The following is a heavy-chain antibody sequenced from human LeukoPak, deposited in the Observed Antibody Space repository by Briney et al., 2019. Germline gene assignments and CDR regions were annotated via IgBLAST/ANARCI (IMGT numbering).Heavy chain of an antibody. V-gene: IGHV3-21*01. D-gene: IGHD6-13*01. CDR2: ISSSSSYI. CDR1: GFTFTTYN. CDR3: ARDSSWHVPVPENPVAFDY. Sequence: GGSLRLSCAASGFTFTTYNMNWVRQAPGKGLEWVSSISSSSSYIYYADSVKGRFTISRDNAKNSLYLQMNSLRAEDTAVYYCARDSSWHVPVPENPVAFDYWGQGTLVTVSS. J-gene: IGHJ4*02.